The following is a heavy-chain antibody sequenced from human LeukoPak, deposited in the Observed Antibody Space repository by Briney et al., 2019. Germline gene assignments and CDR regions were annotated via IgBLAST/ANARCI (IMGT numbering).Heavy chain of an antibody. CDR2: IKTNSGAT. Sequence: GASVKVSCKASGYTFTDYYLLWVRQAPGQGLEWMGWIKTNSGATDYAQNFEARVTKTRDTSSGTAYLDLSSLTSDDTAVYYCARGRRILGGPENAGDFFDYWGQGTLVIVSS. CDR3: ARGRRILGGPENAGDFFDY. CDR1: GYTFTDYY. J-gene: IGHJ4*01. D-gene: IGHD3-16*01. V-gene: IGHV1-2*02.